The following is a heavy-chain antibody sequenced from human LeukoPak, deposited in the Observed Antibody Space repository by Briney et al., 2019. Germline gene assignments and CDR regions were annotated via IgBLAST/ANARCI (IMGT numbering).Heavy chain of an antibody. CDR3: ARDHPSSWYLSLSKDFDS. CDR1: GFTFSSYS. J-gene: IGHJ4*02. CDR2: ISYDGSNK. D-gene: IGHD6-13*01. V-gene: IGHV3-30*03. Sequence: GGSLRLSCAASGFTFSSYSMNWVRQAPGKGLEWVAFISYDGSNKYYADSVKGRFTISRDNSRNTLYLQMNSLRAEDTAVYYCARDHPSSWYLSLSKDFDSWAREPWSPSPQ.